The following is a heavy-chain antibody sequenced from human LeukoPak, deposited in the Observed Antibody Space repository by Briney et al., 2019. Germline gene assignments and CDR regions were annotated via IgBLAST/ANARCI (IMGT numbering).Heavy chain of an antibody. D-gene: IGHD3-10*01. J-gene: IGHJ4*02. Sequence: GRSLRLSCAASGFTFSSYGMHWVRQAPGKGLEWVAVIWYDGSNKYYADSVKGRFTISRDNSKNTLYLQMNSLRAEDTAVYYCPSDMVRGANTHDYWGQGTLVTVSS. V-gene: IGHV3-33*01. CDR3: PSDMVRGANTHDY. CDR2: IWYDGSNK. CDR1: GFTFSSYG.